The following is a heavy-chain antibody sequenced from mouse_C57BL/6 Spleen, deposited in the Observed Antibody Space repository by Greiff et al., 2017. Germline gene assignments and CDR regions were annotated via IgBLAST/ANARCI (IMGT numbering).Heavy chain of an antibody. V-gene: IGHV1-64*01. CDR1: GYTFTSYW. CDR2: IHPNSGST. CDR3: ARSEFTPGYFDV. J-gene: IGHJ1*03. Sequence: VQLQQPGAELVKPGASVKLSCKASGYTFTSYWMHWVKQRPGQGLEWIGMIHPNSGSTNYNEKFKSKATLTVDKSSSTAYMQLSSLTSEDSAVYYCARSEFTPGYFDVWGTGTTVTVSS.